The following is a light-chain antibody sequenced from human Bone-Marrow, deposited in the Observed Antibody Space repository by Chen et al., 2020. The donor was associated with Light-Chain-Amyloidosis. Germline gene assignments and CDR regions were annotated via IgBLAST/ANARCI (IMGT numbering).Light chain of an antibody. CDR2: EVS. J-gene: IGLJ1*01. Sequence: QSALAQPASVSGSPGPPITIPCTGTTGDIDGYNYVSWYQHHPGRAPKLILYEVSIRPSGVSNRFSGSKSGNTASLTISGLQADDEADYYCNSYSNSNSPYVFGTGTTVTVL. CDR1: TGDIDGYNY. V-gene: IGLV2-14*01. CDR3: NSYSNSNSPYV.